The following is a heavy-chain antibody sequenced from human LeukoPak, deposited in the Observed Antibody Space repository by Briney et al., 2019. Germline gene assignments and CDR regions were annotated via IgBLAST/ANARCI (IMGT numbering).Heavy chain of an antibody. CDR3: ARVGILTGYYRYFDY. Sequence: SETLSLTCAVYGGSFSGYYWSWIRQPPGKGLEWIGEINHSGSTNYNPSLKSRVTISVDTSKNQFSLKPSSVTAADTAVYYCARVGILTGYYRYFDYWGQGTLVTVSS. CDR1: GGSFSGYY. CDR2: INHSGST. J-gene: IGHJ4*02. V-gene: IGHV4-34*01. D-gene: IGHD3-9*01.